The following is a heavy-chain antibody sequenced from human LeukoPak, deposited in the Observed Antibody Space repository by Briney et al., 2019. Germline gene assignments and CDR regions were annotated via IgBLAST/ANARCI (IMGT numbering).Heavy chain of an antibody. J-gene: IGHJ6*02. V-gene: IGHV4-59*01. D-gene: IGHD1-26*01. Sequence: SETLSLTCTVSGGSISSYYWSWIRQPPGKGLEWIGYIYYSGSTNYNPSLKSRVTISVDTSKNQFSLKLSSVTAADTAVYYCAGSRGSYVYYSYGMDVWGQGTTVTVSS. CDR2: IYYSGST. CDR1: GGSISSYY. CDR3: AGSRGSYVYYSYGMDV.